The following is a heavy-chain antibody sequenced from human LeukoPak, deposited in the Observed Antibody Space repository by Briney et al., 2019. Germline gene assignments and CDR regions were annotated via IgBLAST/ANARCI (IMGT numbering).Heavy chain of an antibody. CDR1: GYTFSNYG. CDR2: ISADNGDT. V-gene: IGHV1-18*01. Sequence: GASVKVSCKASGYTFSNYGVSWVRQAPGQGLEWMGWISADNGDTNYAQRFQGRVTMTTDTSTSTAYMELRNLRSDDTAVYYCARDVRGIRHKDCYFDLWGRGTLVTVSS. J-gene: IGHJ2*01. CDR3: ARDVRGIRHKDCYFDL. D-gene: IGHD3-10*02.